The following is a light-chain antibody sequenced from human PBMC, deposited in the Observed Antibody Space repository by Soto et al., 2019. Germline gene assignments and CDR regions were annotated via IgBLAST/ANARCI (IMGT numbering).Light chain of an antibody. V-gene: IGKV3-15*01. J-gene: IGKJ2*01. CDR1: QSVASN. CDR3: QQYNNWPPYT. CDR2: GAS. Sequence: EIVMTQSPGTLSVSPGERATLSCRASQSVASNLAWYQQKPGQAPRLLIYGASTRATGIPARFSGSGSATDFTLTISSLQSEDFAVYYCQQYNNWPPYTFGQGTKLEIK.